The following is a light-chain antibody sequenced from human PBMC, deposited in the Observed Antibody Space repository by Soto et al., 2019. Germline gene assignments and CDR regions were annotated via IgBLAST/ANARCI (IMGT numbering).Light chain of an antibody. V-gene: IGKV3-20*01. CDR2: GAS. J-gene: IGKJ1*01. CDR1: QSVSSSY. CDR3: QQYHSYWT. Sequence: EIVLTQTPGTLSLSPGERATLSCRASQSVSSSYLAWYQQKPGQAPRLLIYGASSRATGIPDRFSGSGSGTDFTLTISSLQTDDFSTYYCQQYHSYWTFGQGTKVDIK.